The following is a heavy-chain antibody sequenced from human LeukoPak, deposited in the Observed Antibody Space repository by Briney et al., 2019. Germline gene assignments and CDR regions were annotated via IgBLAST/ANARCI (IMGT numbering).Heavy chain of an antibody. CDR2: INHSGST. D-gene: IGHD3-10*01. J-gene: IGHJ4*02. V-gene: IGHV4-34*01. CDR3: ARGAVKRY. CDR1: GGSISSGGYS. Sequence: SETLSLTCAVSGGSISSGGYSWSWIRQPPGKGLEWIGEINHSGSTNYNPSLKSRVTISVDTSKNQFSLKLSSVTAADTAVYYCARGAVKRYWGQGTLVTVSS.